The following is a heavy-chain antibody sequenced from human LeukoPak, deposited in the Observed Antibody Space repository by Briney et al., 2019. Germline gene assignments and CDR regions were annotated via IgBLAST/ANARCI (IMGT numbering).Heavy chain of an antibody. Sequence: SETLSLTCTVSGGSISSSSYYWGWIRQPPGKGLEWIGSIYYSGSTYYNPSLKSRVTISVDTSKNQFSLKLSSVTAADTAVYYCATLAGGSYYTRFDYWGQGTLVTVSS. V-gene: IGHV4-39*07. D-gene: IGHD1-26*01. CDR3: ATLAGGSYYTRFDY. CDR1: GGSISSSSYY. CDR2: IYYSGST. J-gene: IGHJ4*02.